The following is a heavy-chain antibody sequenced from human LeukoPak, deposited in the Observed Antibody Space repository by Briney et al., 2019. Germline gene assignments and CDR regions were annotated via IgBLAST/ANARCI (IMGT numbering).Heavy chain of an antibody. CDR3: ARSGRGTYYYFDL. CDR1: GYTFTGYY. CDR2: INPNSGGT. Sequence: ASVKVSCKASGYTFTGYYMHWVRQAPGQGLEWMGWINPNSGGTNYAQKFLGRVSMTADTATSTACMELRSLTSDDTAMYYCARSGRGTYYYFDLWGQGTLVTVSS. J-gene: IGHJ4*02. D-gene: IGHD5-12*01. V-gene: IGHV1-2*02.